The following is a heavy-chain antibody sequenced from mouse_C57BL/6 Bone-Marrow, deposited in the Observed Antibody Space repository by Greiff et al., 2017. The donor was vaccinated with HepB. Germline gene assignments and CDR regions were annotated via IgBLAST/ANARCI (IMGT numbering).Heavy chain of an antibody. CDR1: GFSLTSYA. J-gene: IGHJ1*03. V-gene: IGHV2-9-1*01. CDR2: IWTGGGT. CDR3: ARATLINDGSSPLYFDV. D-gene: IGHD1-1*01. Sequence: QVQLKESGPGLVAPSQSLSITCTVSGFSLTSYAISWVRQPPGKGLEWLGVIWTGGGTNYNSALKYRLSISKDNSKSQVFLKMNSLQTDDTARYYCARATLINDGSSPLYFDVWGTGTTVTVSS.